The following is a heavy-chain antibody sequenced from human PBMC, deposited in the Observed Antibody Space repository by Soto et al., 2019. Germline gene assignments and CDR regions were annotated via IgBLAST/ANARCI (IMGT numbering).Heavy chain of an antibody. Sequence: EVQLVESGGGLVKPGGSLRLSCAASGFTFTRYSMNWVRQAPGKRLEWVSYISSTTNYIYYGDSMKGRFTISRDNAKNSLYLEMNSLRAEDTAVYYCARESEDLTSNFDYWGQGPLVTVSS. J-gene: IGHJ4*02. V-gene: IGHV3-21*06. CDR1: GFTFTRYS. CDR3: ARESEDLTSNFDY. CDR2: ISSTTNYI.